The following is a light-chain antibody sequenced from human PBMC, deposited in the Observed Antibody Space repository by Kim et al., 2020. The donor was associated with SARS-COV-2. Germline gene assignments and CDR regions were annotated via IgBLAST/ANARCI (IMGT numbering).Light chain of an antibody. CDR1: RSDIGSGYD. CDR2: ANK. CDR3: QSYDSSLGGLI. J-gene: IGLJ2*01. Sequence: QSVLTQPPSVSGAPGQRITISCTGSRSDIGSGYDVHWYQQLPGTAPKLLIYANKIRPSGVPDRFSGSKSGTSASLAITGLQAEDEADYYCQSYDSSLGGLIFGGGTTVTVL. V-gene: IGLV1-40*01.